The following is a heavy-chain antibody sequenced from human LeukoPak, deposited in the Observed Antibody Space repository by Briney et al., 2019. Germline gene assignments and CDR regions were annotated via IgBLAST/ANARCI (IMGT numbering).Heavy chain of an antibody. CDR1: GFTFSSYA. J-gene: IGHJ4*02. D-gene: IGHD3-3*01. CDR2: ISYDGSNK. Sequence: GGSPRLSCAASGFTFSSYAMHWVRQAPGKGLEWVAVISYDGSNKYYADSVKGRFTISRDNSKNTLYLQMNSLRAEDTAVYYCARDHDFWSGYYLDYWGQGTLVTVSS. CDR3: ARDHDFWSGYYLDY. V-gene: IGHV3-30*04.